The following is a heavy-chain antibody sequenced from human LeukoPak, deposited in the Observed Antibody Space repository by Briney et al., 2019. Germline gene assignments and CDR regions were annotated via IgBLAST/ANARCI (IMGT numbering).Heavy chain of an antibody. D-gene: IGHD3-3*01. CDR2: ISGSGGST. CDR1: GFTFSSYA. Sequence: GGSLRLSCAASGFTFSSYAMSWVRQAPGKGLEWVSAISGSGGSTYYADSVKGRFTISRDNSKNTLYLQMNSLRAEDTAVYYCAKEATDFWSGPQGYNWFDPWGQGTLVTVSS. CDR3: AKEATDFWSGPQGYNWFDP. J-gene: IGHJ5*02. V-gene: IGHV3-23*01.